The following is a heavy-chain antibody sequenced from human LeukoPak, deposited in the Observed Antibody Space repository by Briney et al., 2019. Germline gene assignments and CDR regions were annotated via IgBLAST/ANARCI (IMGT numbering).Heavy chain of an antibody. CDR1: GYTLTGYH. J-gene: IGHJ4*02. Sequence: GASVKVSCRASGYTLTGYHIHWVRQAPGQGLERMGRINPNSGDTNYAQNFQGRVTMTRDTSINTAYMELSRLRSDDTAVYYCARDYCSSTSCLFDYWGQGTLVTVSS. D-gene: IGHD2-2*01. V-gene: IGHV1-2*06. CDR3: ARDYCSSTSCLFDY. CDR2: INPNSGDT.